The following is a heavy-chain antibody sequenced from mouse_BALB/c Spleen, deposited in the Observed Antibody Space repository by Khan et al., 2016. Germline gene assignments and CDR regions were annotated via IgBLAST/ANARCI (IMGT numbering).Heavy chain of an antibody. J-gene: IGHJ1*01. CDR3: ARRTLSTRYCEV. CDR1: GFNMKDTN. Sequence: VQLQQSGAELVKPGASVKLSCTASGFNMKDTNMHWVKRRPEQGLEWIGKIDPANGDSNFDPKFQGKATIRADTSSNTAYPQLSSLTSEDTAVYFCARRTLSTRYCEVWGAGTTVTVSS. V-gene: IGHV14-3*02. CDR2: IDPANGDS.